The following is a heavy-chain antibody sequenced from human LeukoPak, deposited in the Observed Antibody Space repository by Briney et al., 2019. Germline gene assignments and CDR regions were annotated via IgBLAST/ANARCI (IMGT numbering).Heavy chain of an antibody. V-gene: IGHV4-4*07. D-gene: IGHD3-22*01. Sequence: SETLSLTCTVSGGSISSYYWSWIRQPAGKGLEWIGRLYTSGSTNYNPSLKSRVTMSVDTPKNQFSLKLTSMTAADTAVYYCARGGSSGYYYGWGQGTLVTVSS. CDR3: ARGGSSGYYYG. CDR2: LYTSGST. CDR1: GGSISSYY. J-gene: IGHJ4*02.